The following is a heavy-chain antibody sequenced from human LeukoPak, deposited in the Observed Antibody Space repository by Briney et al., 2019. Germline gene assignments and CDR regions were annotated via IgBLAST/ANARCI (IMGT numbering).Heavy chain of an antibody. CDR1: GGSFSGYY. Sequence: SETLSITCAVYGGSFSGYYWSWIRQPPGKGLEWIGEINHSGSTNYNPSLKSRVTISVDTSKNQFSLKLSSVTAADTAVYYCARGGYQLLFRHPYFDYWGQGTLVTVSS. V-gene: IGHV4-34*01. CDR2: INHSGST. CDR3: ARGGYQLLFRHPYFDY. D-gene: IGHD2-2*01. J-gene: IGHJ4*02.